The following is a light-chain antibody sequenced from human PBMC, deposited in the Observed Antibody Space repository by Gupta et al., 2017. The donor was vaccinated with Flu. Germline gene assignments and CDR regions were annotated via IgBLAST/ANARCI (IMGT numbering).Light chain of an antibody. CDR1: QDINKF. J-gene: IGKJ1*01. CDR3: QQDENLHT. Sequence: SPSSLSASVGDRVTITCQASQDINKFLNWYQQKPDKAPKLLIYDASKLEKGVPSRFSGSGSGTHFTFTISSLQPEDIATYFCQQDENLHTFGQGTKVEIK. V-gene: IGKV1-33*01. CDR2: DAS.